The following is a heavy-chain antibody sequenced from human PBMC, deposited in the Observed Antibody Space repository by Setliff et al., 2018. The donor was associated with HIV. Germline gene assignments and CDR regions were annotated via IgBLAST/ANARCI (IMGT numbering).Heavy chain of an antibody. V-gene: IGHV3-66*01. J-gene: IGHJ4*01. CDR1: GFTFGDYA. Sequence: GGSLRLSCTASGFTFGDYAMSWVRQAPGKGLEWVSVLYIGGSTYYADSVKGRFTISRDNSKNALYLQMNSLRDEDTAVYYCARDHSSSWYSLHWGQGKLVTVSS. CDR2: LYIGGST. CDR3: ARDHSSSWYSLH. D-gene: IGHD6-13*01.